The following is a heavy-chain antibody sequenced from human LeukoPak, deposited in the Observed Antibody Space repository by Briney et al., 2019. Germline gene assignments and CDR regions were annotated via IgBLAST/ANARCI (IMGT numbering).Heavy chain of an antibody. CDR2: INHSGST. J-gene: IGHJ4*02. V-gene: IGHV4-34*01. Sequence: SETLSLTCAVYGGSFSGYYWSWIRQPPGKGLEWIGEINHSGSTNYNPSLKSRVTISVDTSKNQFSLKLSSVTAADTAVYYCAREILYYFDYWGQGTLVTVPS. D-gene: IGHD5-24*01. CDR3: AREILYYFDY. CDR1: GGSFSGYY.